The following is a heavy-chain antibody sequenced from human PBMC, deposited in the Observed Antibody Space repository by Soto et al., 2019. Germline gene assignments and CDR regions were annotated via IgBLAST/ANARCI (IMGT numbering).Heavy chain of an antibody. J-gene: IGHJ6*02. CDR1: GYIFSRYG. Sequence: QVQLVQSGPEVRKPGASVKVSCKASGYIFSRYGISWVRQAPGQGREWMAWISGYNGNTKFGARVQGRVNVTTDTSTSTAYMELRSLRSDDTAVYYCAREAAAERNYYGLDVWGQGTTVIVSS. CDR2: ISGYNGNT. V-gene: IGHV1-18*04. CDR3: AREAAAERNYYGLDV. D-gene: IGHD6-13*01.